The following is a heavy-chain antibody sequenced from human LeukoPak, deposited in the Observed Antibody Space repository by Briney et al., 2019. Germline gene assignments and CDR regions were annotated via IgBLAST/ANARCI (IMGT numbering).Heavy chain of an antibody. CDR2: IKSQTDGGTT. J-gene: IGHJ4*02. CDR1: GFTFSNAW. Sequence: GGSLRLSCAASGFTFSNAWMSWVRQAPGKGPEWVGHIKSQTDGGTTDYAAPVEGRFAISRDDSRNTLYLQMSSLKTEDTAVYYCTTIPSYTGTYWADHWGLGTLVTVSS. CDR3: TTIPSYTGTYWADH. D-gene: IGHD1-26*01. V-gene: IGHV3-15*01.